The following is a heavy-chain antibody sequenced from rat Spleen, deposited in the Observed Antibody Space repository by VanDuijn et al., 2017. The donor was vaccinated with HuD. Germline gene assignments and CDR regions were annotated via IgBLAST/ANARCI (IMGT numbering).Heavy chain of an antibody. V-gene: IGHV5-7*01. D-gene: IGHD5-1*01. CDR3: AKDNWEPPYFDY. CDR2: IIYDGGTT. Sequence: EVQLVESGGGLVQPGRSLKLSCAASGFTFSDYYMAWVRQAPKKGLEWVATIIYDGGTTYYPDSVKGRFTISRDNAENTVYLQMNSLRSEDTATYYCAKDNWEPPYFDYWGQGVMVTVSS. CDR1: GFTFSDYY. J-gene: IGHJ2*01.